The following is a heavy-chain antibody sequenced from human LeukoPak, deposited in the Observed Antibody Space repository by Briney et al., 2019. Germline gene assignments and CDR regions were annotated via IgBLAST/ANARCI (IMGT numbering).Heavy chain of an antibody. CDR1: GFTFLRHS. D-gene: IGHD6-13*01. CDR2: ISYDGSNK. Sequence: GRALRLSCAASGFTFLRHSMHWIRQARGKGGEWVAVISYDGSNKYYAASVKGRFAISRDNSKDTLYLEMHSLRSDDTAVYYCARGLIAEEFFRHWGQGTLVTVSP. J-gene: IGHJ1*01. V-gene: IGHV3-30*09. CDR3: ARGLIAEEFFRH.